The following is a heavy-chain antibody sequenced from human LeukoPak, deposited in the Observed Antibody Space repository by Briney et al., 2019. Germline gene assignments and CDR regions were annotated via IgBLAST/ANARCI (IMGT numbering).Heavy chain of an antibody. CDR3: ARDLSPVVRASPMGY. CDR1: GFTFTSYG. V-gene: IGHV3-30*03. CDR2: IKYDGYYK. D-gene: IGHD3-10*01. Sequence: PATSLRLSCAASGFTFTSYGMHWVRQAPGKGLEWVALIKYDGYYKYYSDSVKGRFTISSDTSKNTLYLQMNSLRAEDTAVYYCARDLSPVVRASPMGYWGQGTLVTVSS. J-gene: IGHJ4*02.